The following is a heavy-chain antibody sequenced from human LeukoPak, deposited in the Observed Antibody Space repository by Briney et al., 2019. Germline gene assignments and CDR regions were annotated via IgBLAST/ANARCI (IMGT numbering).Heavy chain of an antibody. V-gene: IGHV1-46*01. CDR3: ARDRGSKRVAYCGGDCYIGYFDL. Sequence: GASVKVSCKSSGYTCTSYYMYWVRQAPGQGLEWMGIINPSGGSTSYAQKFQGRVTMTRDTSTSTVYMELSSLRSEDTAVYYCARDRGSKRVAYCGGDCYIGYFDLWGRGTLVTVSS. CDR2: INPSGGST. CDR1: GYTCTSYY. D-gene: IGHD2-21*02. J-gene: IGHJ2*01.